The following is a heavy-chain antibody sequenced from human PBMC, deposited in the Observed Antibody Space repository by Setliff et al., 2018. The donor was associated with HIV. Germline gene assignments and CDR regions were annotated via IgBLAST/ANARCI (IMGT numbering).Heavy chain of an antibody. D-gene: IGHD6-19*01. Sequence: SETLSLTCSVSGYSITSGSYWGWIRQPPGKGLEWIGSIHHSGSTYYNPSLRSRVIISVDTSKNEFSLKVSSVTAADTAVYYCAREAGAERLAGDSSGWSDAFDIWGQGTMVTVSS. CDR3: AREAGAERLAGDSSGWSDAFDI. CDR1: GYSITSGSY. V-gene: IGHV4-38-2*02. CDR2: IHHSGST. J-gene: IGHJ3*02.